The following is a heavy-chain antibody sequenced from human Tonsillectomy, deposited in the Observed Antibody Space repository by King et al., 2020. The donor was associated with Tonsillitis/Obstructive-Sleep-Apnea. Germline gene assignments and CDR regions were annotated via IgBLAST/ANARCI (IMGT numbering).Heavy chain of an antibody. CDR1: GYSFTNYW. J-gene: IGHJ4*02. Sequence: EVQLVESGAEVKKPGESLKISCKGSGYSFTNYWIGWVRQMPGKGLEWMGIIYPGDSDTRYSPSFQGQVTISADKSISTAYLQWSSLKASDTAMYYCARLGREWSSSPQGDFDYWGQGTLVTVSS. CDR2: IYPGDSDT. D-gene: IGHD6-6*01. CDR3: ARLGREWSSSPQGDFDY. V-gene: IGHV5-51*01.